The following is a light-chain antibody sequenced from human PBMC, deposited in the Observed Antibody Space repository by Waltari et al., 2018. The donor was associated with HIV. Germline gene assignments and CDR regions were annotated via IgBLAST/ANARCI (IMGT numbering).Light chain of an antibody. CDR2: DAS. CDR1: QSVSSY. Sequence: EIVLTQSPATLSLSPGERATLSCRASQSVSSYLAWYQQKPGQAPRLLIYDASNRATGIPARFSGSGSGTDFTLTISSLEPEDFATYYCQQTYSSPWTFGQGTRVEIK. CDR3: QQTYSSPWT. V-gene: IGKV3-11*01. J-gene: IGKJ1*01.